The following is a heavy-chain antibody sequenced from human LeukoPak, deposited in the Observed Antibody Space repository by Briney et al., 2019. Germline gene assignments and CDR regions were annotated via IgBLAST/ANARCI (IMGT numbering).Heavy chain of an antibody. CDR2: INHSGST. D-gene: IGHD3-10*01. CDR3: ARGLGGSGDWIMVRGVMGAFDI. J-gene: IGHJ3*02. Sequence: SETLSLTCAVYGGSFSGYYWSWIRQPPGKGLEWIGEINHSGSTNYNPSLKSRVTISVDTSKNQFSLKLSSVTAADTAVYYCARGLGGSGDWIMVRGVMGAFDIWGQGTMVTVSS. V-gene: IGHV4-34*01. CDR1: GGSFSGYY.